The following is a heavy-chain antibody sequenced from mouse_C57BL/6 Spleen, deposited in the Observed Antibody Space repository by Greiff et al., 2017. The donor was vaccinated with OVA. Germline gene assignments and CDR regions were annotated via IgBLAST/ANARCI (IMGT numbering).Heavy chain of an antibody. CDR2: ISNGGSYT. Sequence: EVMLVESGGDLVKPGGSLKLSCAASGFTFSSSGMSWVRQSPDKRLEWVATISNGGSYTYYPDSVKGRFTISRDNAKNNLYLQMSSLKSEDTAMYYCARQDDYYAMDYWGQGTSVTVSS. V-gene: IGHV5-6*01. CDR3: ARQDDYYAMDY. J-gene: IGHJ4*01. CDR1: GFTFSSSG.